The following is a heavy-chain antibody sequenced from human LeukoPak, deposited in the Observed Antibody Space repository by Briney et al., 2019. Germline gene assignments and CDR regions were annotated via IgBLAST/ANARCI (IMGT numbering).Heavy chain of an antibody. V-gene: IGHV3-48*03. CDR1: GFTFRSYE. Sequence: GGSLRLSCAASGFTFRSYEMNWVRQAPGKGLEWISYISRSGSTIFYADSVKGRFTISRDNAKNSLYLQMNSLRAEDTAVYYCARPYTAYAFDYWGQGTLVTVSS. J-gene: IGHJ4*02. CDR3: ARPYTAYAFDY. CDR2: ISRSGSTI. D-gene: IGHD5-12*01.